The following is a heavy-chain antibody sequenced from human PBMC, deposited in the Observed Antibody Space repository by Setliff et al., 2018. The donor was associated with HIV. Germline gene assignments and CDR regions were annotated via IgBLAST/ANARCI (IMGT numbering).Heavy chain of an antibody. CDR2: ISNSGSTI. Sequence: GGSLRLSCVGSRFTFSEYWMSWFRQAPGKGLEWVSYISNSGSTIHYADSVKGRFTISRDNAKNSLYLQMNSLRAEDTAVYYCARLGGGYYYYYMDVWGKGTTVTVSS. D-gene: IGHD3-16*01. J-gene: IGHJ6*03. CDR1: RFTFSEYW. V-gene: IGHV3-11*01. CDR3: ARLGGGYYYYYMDV.